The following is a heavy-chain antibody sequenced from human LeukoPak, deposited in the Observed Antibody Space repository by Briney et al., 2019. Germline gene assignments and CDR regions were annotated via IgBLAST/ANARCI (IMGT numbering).Heavy chain of an antibody. CDR2: ISSSSSYI. CDR1: EFTFSSYT. V-gene: IGHV3-21*01. D-gene: IGHD2-2*01. Sequence: PGGSLRLSCAASEFTFSSYTMHWVRQAPGKGLEWVSSISSSSSYIYYADSVKGRFTISRDNAKNSLYLQMNSLRAEDTAVYYCAGVPAAHPDIWGQGTMVTVSS. J-gene: IGHJ3*02. CDR3: AGVPAAHPDI.